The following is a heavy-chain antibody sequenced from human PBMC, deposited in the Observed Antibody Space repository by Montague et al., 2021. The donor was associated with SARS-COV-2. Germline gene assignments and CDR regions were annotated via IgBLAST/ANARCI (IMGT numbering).Heavy chain of an antibody. CDR2: SYYRSKWNN. CDR1: GDSVSSNSAA. D-gene: IGHD4-11*01. Sequence: CAISGDSVSSNSAAWNWNRQSPSRGLQWVGMSYYRSKWNNDYAVSVKSRITINPDTSKNQSSLQLNSVTSEDTAVYYCARGTTGNGMDVWGQGTTVTVSS. CDR3: ARGTTGNGMDV. J-gene: IGHJ6*02. V-gene: IGHV6-1*01.